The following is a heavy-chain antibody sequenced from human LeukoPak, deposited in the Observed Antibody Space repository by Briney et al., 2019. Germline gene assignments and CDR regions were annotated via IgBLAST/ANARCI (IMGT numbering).Heavy chain of an antibody. V-gene: IGHV4-4*07. D-gene: IGHD4-17*01. Sequence: SETLSLTCAVYGGSFSGYYWSWIRQPAGKGLEWIGRIYTSGSTNYNPSLKSRVTTSVDTSKNQFSLNLSSVTAADTAFYYCARETTGLARYFDYWGQGTLVTVSS. J-gene: IGHJ4*02. CDR2: IYTSGST. CDR3: ARETTGLARYFDY. CDR1: GGSFSGYY.